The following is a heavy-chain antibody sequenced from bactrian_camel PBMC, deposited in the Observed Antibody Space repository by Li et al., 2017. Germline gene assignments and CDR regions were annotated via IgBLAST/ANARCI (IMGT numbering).Heavy chain of an antibody. V-gene: IGHV3S1*01. D-gene: IGHD2*01. J-gene: IGHJ4*01. Sequence: HVQLVESGGGSVQAGGSLRLSCVHSGMTTNTYSMAWFRQAPGKEREGVALIYTRDHSTYYLDSVKGRFTISLDNAKNTLYLQMNELRPEDTGMYYCAASLGKTYCSAAYFLSRLRPNFGSMGQGTQVTVS. CDR2: IYTRDHST. CDR1: GMTTNTYS.